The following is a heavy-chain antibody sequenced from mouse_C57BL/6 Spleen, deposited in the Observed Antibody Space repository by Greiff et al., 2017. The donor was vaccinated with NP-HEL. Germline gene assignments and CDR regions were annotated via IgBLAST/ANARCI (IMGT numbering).Heavy chain of an antibody. CDR1: GFTFSDYY. Sequence: DVKLVESGGGLVQPGGSLKLSCAASGFTFSDYYMYWVRQTPEKRLEWVAYISNGGGSTYYPDTVKGRFTISRDNAKNTLYLQMSRLKSEDTAMYYCATDGSYYAMDYWGQGTSVTVSS. J-gene: IGHJ4*01. CDR2: ISNGGGST. V-gene: IGHV5-12*01. CDR3: ATDGSYYAMDY. D-gene: IGHD2-3*01.